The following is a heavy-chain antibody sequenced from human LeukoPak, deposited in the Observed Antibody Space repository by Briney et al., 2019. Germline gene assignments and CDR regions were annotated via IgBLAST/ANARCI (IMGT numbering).Heavy chain of an antibody. CDR1: GFTFSNTW. D-gene: IGHD4-17*01. J-gene: IGHJ4*02. CDR3: AAQGGSGDVGY. CDR2: IKRIIDGGTT. V-gene: IGHV3-15*01. Sequence: GGRVCHSCAASGFTFSNTWMNWDRQAPGKGLEWVGRIKRIIDGGTTDYAAPVKGRFTVSRDDSINTLYLQMSSLKTEDTAVYYCAAQGGSGDVGYWGQGTLVTVSS.